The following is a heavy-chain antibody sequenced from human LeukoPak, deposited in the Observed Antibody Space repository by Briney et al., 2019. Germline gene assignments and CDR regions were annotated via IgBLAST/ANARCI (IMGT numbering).Heavy chain of an antibody. CDR2: IYTSGST. Sequence: SETLSLTCTVSGGSISSYYWSWIRQPAGKGLEWIGRIYTSGSTNYNPSLKSRVTMSVDTSKNQFSLKLSSVTAADTAVYDSARLDGYCSGGSCSYIWFDPWGQGTLVTVSS. CDR1: GGSISSYY. D-gene: IGHD2-15*01. CDR3: ARLDGYCSGGSCSYIWFDP. J-gene: IGHJ5*02. V-gene: IGHV4-4*07.